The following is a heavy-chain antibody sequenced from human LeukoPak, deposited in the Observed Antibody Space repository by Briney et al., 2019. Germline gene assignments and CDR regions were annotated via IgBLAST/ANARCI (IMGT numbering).Heavy chain of an antibody. V-gene: IGHV3-23*01. CDR3: ARTPTYTFDSSGYYYPDY. Sequence: GGSLRLSCAASGFIFSTYAMSWVRQAPGKGLEWVSSISGSGGSTYYADSVKGRFTISRDNSKNTLTLQMNSLRAEDTAVYYCARTPTYTFDSSGYYYPDYWGQGTLVTVSS. J-gene: IGHJ4*02. D-gene: IGHD3-22*01. CDR2: ISGSGGST. CDR1: GFIFSTYA.